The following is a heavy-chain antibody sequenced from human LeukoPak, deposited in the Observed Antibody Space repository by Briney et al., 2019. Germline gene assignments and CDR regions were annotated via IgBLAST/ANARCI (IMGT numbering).Heavy chain of an antibody. Sequence: TSETLSLTCTVSGVSITSYFWSWIRQPPGRGLEWIVYIYHSGSTNSNPSLKSRVSISLDTSKNQFSLKLSSVTAADTAVYYCARGRVPGAWGQGTLVTVSS. V-gene: IGHV4-59*01. CDR1: GVSITSYF. J-gene: IGHJ4*02. CDR2: IYHSGST. CDR3: ARGRVPGA. D-gene: IGHD6-19*01.